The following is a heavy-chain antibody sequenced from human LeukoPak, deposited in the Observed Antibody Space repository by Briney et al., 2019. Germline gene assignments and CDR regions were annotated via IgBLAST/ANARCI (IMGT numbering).Heavy chain of an antibody. CDR3: AKDLGSGSYYNPDY. V-gene: IGHV4-59*12. CDR1: GGSFSGYY. J-gene: IGHJ4*02. D-gene: IGHD3-10*01. Sequence: PSQTLSLTCAVYGGSFSGYYWSWIRQPPGKGLEWIGYIFYTGSTNYNPSLKSRVTISVDTSKNQFSLKLSSVTAADTAVYYCAKDLGSGSYYNPDYWGQGTLVTVSS. CDR2: IFYTGST.